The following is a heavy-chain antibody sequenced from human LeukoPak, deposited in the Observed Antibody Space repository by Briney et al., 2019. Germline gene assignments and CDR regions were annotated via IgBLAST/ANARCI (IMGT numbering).Heavy chain of an antibody. CDR1: GYTFTSYD. CDR3: ARGLRLPTRARYYYYYMDA. CDR2: MNPNSGNT. V-gene: IGHV1-8*03. Sequence: VSVKVSCKASGYTFTSYDINWVRQATGQGLEWMGWMNPNSGNTGYAQKFQGRVTITRNTSISTAYMELSSLRSEDTAVYYCARGLRLPTRARYYYYYMDAWGKGTTVTVSS. J-gene: IGHJ6*03.